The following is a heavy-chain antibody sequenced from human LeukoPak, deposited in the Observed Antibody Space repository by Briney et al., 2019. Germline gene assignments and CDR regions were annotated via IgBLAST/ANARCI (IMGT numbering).Heavy chain of an antibody. V-gene: IGHV1-69*04. Sequence: SVKVSCKASGGTFSSYAISWVRQAPGQGLEWMGRIIPILGIANYAQKFQGRVTITADKSTSTAYMELSSLRSEDTAVYYCARVSIVGATTTFDYCGQGTLVTVSS. CDR3: ARVSIVGATTTFDY. J-gene: IGHJ4*02. CDR1: GGTFSSYA. CDR2: IIPILGIA. D-gene: IGHD1-26*01.